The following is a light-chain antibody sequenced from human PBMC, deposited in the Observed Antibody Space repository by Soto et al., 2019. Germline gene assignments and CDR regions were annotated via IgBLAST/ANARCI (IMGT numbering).Light chain of an antibody. CDR1: QSVSSSY. J-gene: IGKJ1*01. Sequence: DIVMTQSPATLYVSPGQRVTLSTRASQSVSSSYLAGYQQKPGQAPRLLFYGASSRATGIPDRFSGSGSGTDFTLTISRLEPEDFAVYYCQQYGSRWTFGQGTKVDIK. V-gene: IGKV3-20*01. CDR3: QQYGSRWT. CDR2: GAS.